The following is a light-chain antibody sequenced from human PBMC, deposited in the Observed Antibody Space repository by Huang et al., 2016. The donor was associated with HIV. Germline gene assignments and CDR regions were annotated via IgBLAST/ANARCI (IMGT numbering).Light chain of an antibody. Sequence: IQLTQYPSSLSASVGDRVTITCRASQDISRYLAWYQQKPGKAPKLLIFAASTLQSGVPSRFSGSGSGTDFTLTISSLQPEDFATYYCQQSRTFGGGTKVDIK. J-gene: IGKJ4*01. V-gene: IGKV1-9*01. CDR3: QQSRT. CDR1: QDISRY. CDR2: AAS.